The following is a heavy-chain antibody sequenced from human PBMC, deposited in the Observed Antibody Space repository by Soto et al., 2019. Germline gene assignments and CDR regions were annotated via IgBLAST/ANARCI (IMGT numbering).Heavy chain of an antibody. CDR1: GYSFTTYW. V-gene: IGHV5-51*01. D-gene: IGHD6-19*01. Sequence: PGESLKISCKGSGYSFTTYWIGWVRQMPGKGLEWMAIISLGYSDTRYSPSFQGQVTISADESLTTAYLQWSSLKASDTAMYYCATTPYNSDRYMYYWGQGTLVTVSS. CDR2: ISLGYSDT. CDR3: ATTPYNSDRYMYY. J-gene: IGHJ4*02.